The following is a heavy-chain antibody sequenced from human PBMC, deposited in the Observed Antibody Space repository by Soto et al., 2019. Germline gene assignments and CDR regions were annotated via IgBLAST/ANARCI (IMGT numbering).Heavy chain of an antibody. CDR3: AKDQFLGGAGSYYNEYDY. Sequence: EVQLLESGGGLVQPGGSLRLSCAASGFTFSSYAMSWVRQAPGKGLEWVSAISGSGGSTYYAESVKGRFTISRDNSKNTLYLQMNSLRAEDTAVYYCAKDQFLGGAGSYYNEYDYWGQGTLVTVSS. J-gene: IGHJ4*02. CDR2: ISGSGGST. CDR1: GFTFSSYA. D-gene: IGHD3-10*01. V-gene: IGHV3-23*01.